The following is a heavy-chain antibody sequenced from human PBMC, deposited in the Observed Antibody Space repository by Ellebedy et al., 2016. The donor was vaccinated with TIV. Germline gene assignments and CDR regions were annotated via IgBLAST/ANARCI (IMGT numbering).Heavy chain of an antibody. CDR1: GYTFTSYH. CDR2: INPSGGST. CDR3: ARDLYMDL. V-gene: IGHV1-46*01. J-gene: IGHJ6*03. Sequence: ASVKVSCKASGYTFTSYHMHWVRQAPGQGLEWMGIINPSGGSTTYAQKFQGRVTMTRDTSTITVNMEVSSLRSADTAVYYCARDLYMDLWGKGTTVTVSS.